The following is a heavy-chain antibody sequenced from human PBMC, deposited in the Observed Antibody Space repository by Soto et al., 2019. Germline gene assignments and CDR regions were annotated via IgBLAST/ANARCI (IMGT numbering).Heavy chain of an antibody. CDR2: ISPYNAKT. D-gene: IGHD2-15*01. CDR3: ARDGYCSGGRWALDDYDYQYRMDV. V-gene: IGHV1-18*04. Sequence: ASVKVSCKASGYTFTRYGITWVRQAPGQGLEWMGWISPYNAKTNYAQKLQGRVTMTTDTSTNTAYMELRSLRSDDTAVYYCARDGYCSGGRWALDDYDYQYRMDVWG. CDR1: GYTFTRYG. J-gene: IGHJ6*02.